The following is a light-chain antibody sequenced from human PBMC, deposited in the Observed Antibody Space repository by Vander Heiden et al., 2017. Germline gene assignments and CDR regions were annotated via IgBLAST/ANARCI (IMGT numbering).Light chain of an antibody. CDR3: QQNRT. Sequence: EIVLTQSPGTLSLSPGERATLSCRVSQSVSSHYLAWYQKKPGQAPRLLMYDASSRATGISDRFSGSGSGTDFTLTITRLEPEDFAVNYCQQNRTFGQGTKVEIK. V-gene: IGKV3-20*01. CDR2: DAS. J-gene: IGKJ1*01. CDR1: QSVSSHY.